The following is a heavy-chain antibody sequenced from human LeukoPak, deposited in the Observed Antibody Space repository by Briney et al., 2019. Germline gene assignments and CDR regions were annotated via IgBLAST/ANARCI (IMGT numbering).Heavy chain of an antibody. Sequence: SETLSLTCAVYGGSFSGYYWSWIRQPPGKGLEWIGEINHSGSTNYNPSLKSRVTISVDTSKNQFSLKLSSVTAADTAVYYCARAGSLYSSSWSVIVYWGQGTLVTVSS. CDR3: ARAGSLYSSSWSVIVY. CDR1: GGSFSGYY. V-gene: IGHV4-34*01. CDR2: INHSGST. D-gene: IGHD6-13*01. J-gene: IGHJ4*02.